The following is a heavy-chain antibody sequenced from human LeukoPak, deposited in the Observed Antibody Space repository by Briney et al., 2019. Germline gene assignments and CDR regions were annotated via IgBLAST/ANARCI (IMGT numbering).Heavy chain of an antibody. CDR2: INHSGST. Sequence: PSETLSLTCTVSGYSISSGYYWGWIRQPPGKGLEWIGEINHSGSTNYNPSLKSRVTISVDTSKNQFSLKLSSVTAADTAVYYCARVSRSYNWFDPWGQGTLVTVSS. CDR1: GYSISSGYY. J-gene: IGHJ5*02. CDR3: ARVSRSYNWFDP. V-gene: IGHV4-38-2*02.